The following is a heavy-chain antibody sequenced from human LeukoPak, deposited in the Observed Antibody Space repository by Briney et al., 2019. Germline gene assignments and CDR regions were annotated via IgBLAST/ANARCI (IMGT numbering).Heavy chain of an antibody. Sequence: PGGSLRLSCAASGFTVSSNYMSWVRQAPGKGLEWVSAIYTGGATYYADSVRGRFTISKDNSKNTLYLQMNSLRAEDTAVYYWATNSGWNYFGYWGQGTLVTVSS. CDR1: GFTVSSNY. J-gene: IGHJ4*02. CDR3: ATNSGWNYFGY. CDR2: IYTGGAT. D-gene: IGHD5-12*01. V-gene: IGHV3-53*01.